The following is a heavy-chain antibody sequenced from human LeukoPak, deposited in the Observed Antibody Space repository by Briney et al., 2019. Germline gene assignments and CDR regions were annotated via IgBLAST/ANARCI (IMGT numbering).Heavy chain of an antibody. J-gene: IGHJ4*02. V-gene: IGHV3-53*01. CDR3: AKVSVKYDFWSGFDY. CDR1: GFTVSGNY. Sequence: GGSLRLSCAASGFTVSGNYMSWVRQAPGKGLEWVSVIYSGGTTYYADSVKGRFTISRDNSKSPLYLQMNSLRAEDTAVYYCAKVSVKYDFWSGFDYWGQGTLVTVSS. CDR2: IYSGGTT. D-gene: IGHD3-3*01.